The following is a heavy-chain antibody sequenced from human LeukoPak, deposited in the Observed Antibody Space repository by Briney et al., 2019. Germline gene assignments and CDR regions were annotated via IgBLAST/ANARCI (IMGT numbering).Heavy chain of an antibody. CDR3: ARTTEGGYTYGYFYYYYMDV. Sequence: SETLSLTCTVSGVSISSSSYYWSWIRQPPGKGLEWIGYIYYSGSTNYNPSLKSRVTISVDTSKNQFSLKLTSVTAADTAVYYCARTTEGGYTYGYFYYYYMDVWGKGTTVTISS. CDR1: GVSISSSSYY. V-gene: IGHV4-61*01. CDR2: IYYSGST. D-gene: IGHD5-18*01. J-gene: IGHJ6*03.